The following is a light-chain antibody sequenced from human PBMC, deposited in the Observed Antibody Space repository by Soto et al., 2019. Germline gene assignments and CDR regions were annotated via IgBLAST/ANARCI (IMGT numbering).Light chain of an antibody. CDR2: GAS. V-gene: IGKV3-15*01. CDR1: QSVSSN. CDR3: QQYNNLTRT. Sequence: EIVMTQSPATLSVSPGERATLSCRASQSVSSNLAWYQQKPGQAPRLLIYGASTRATGIPARFSGSGSGTECPLTISSLQSEDFAVYYCQQYNNLTRTFGQGTKVEIK. J-gene: IGKJ1*01.